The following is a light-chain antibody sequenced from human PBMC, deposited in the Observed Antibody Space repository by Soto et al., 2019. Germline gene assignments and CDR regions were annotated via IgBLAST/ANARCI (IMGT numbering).Light chain of an antibody. CDR3: QQYGSSPPLT. J-gene: IGKJ4*01. V-gene: IGKV3-20*01. CDR2: GAS. CDR1: ESVINSY. Sequence: IVLTQSPGTLSLSPGERATLSCRASESVINSYLAWYQHKPGQAPRLVIYGASSRGTGIPDRFSASGSGTDFTLTISRLEPEDFAVYYCQQYGSSPPLTFGGGTKVDIK.